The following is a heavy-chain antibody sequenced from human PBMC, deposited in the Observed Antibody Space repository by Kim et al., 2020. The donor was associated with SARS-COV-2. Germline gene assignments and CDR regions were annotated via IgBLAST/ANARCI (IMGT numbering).Heavy chain of an antibody. J-gene: IGHJ6*02. CDR1: GFTFSSYS. D-gene: IGHD2-2*01. V-gene: IGHV3-21*01. CDR3: ARVQLQNYGMDV. CDR2: ISSSSSYI. Sequence: GGSLRLSCAASGFTFSSYSMNWVRQAPGKGLEWVSSISSSSSYIYYADSVKGRFTISRDNAKNSLYLQMNSLRAEDTAVYYCARVQLQNYGMDVWGQGTTVTVSS.